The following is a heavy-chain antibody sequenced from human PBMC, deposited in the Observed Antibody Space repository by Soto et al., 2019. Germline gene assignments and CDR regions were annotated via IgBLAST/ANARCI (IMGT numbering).Heavy chain of an antibody. J-gene: IGHJ4*02. Sequence: ASVKVSCKASGYTFTNYAIHWVCQAPGQRLEWMGWINAGNGNTKYSQKFQGRVTITRDTSASTAYMELSSLRSEDTAVYYCARVGPEAGPYYFDYWGQGTLVTVSS. CDR2: INAGNGNT. CDR1: GYTFTNYA. V-gene: IGHV1-3*01. D-gene: IGHD6-13*01. CDR3: ARVGPEAGPYYFDY.